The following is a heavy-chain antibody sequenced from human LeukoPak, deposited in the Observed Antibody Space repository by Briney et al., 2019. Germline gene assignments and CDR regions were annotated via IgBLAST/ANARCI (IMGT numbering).Heavy chain of an antibody. CDR3: ARAEYSSSWHDY. V-gene: IGHV4-30-4*01. CDR1: GGFISSGDNY. D-gene: IGHD6-13*01. J-gene: IGHJ4*02. CDR2: IYYTGST. Sequence: PSQTLFLTCTVSGGFISSGDNYWSWIRQHPGKGLEWIGYIYYTGSTSYNPSLKNRFTISVDTSKNQFSLELTSVTAADTAVYYCARAEYSSSWHDYWGQGTLVTVSS.